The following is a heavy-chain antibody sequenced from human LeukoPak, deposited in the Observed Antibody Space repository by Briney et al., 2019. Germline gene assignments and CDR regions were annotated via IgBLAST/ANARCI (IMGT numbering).Heavy chain of an antibody. Sequence: GESLKISCQGSGYCFTNYWISWLRQMPGKGLEWMGRINPIDSYTKYSPSFQGHVTILVDKSINTAHLQWSSLKASDTAFYYCVRRGLGSYLDFDYWGQGTVVTVSS. CDR2: INPIDSYT. CDR1: GYCFTNYW. V-gene: IGHV5-10-1*01. J-gene: IGHJ4*02. D-gene: IGHD3-10*01. CDR3: VRRGLGSYLDFDY.